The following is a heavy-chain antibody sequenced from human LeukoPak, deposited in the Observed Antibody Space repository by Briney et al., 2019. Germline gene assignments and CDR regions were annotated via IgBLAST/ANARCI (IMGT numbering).Heavy chain of an antibody. D-gene: IGHD6-6*01. J-gene: IGHJ4*02. Sequence: SETLSLTCAVYGGSFSGYYWSWIRQPPGKGLEWIGEINHSGSTNYNPSLKSRVTISVDTSKNQFSLKLSSVTAADTAMYYCARGAARPSYYFDYWGQGTLVTVSS. V-gene: IGHV4-34*01. CDR2: INHSGST. CDR1: GGSFSGYY. CDR3: ARGAARPSYYFDY.